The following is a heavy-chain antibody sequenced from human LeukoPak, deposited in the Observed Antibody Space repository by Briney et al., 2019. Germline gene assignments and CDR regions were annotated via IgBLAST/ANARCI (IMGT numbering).Heavy chain of an antibody. CDR1: GFTFNNYA. V-gene: IGHV3-23*01. CDR2: ISGSGGST. J-gene: IGHJ4*02. D-gene: IGHD3-22*01. Sequence: GGSLRLSCAPSGFTFNNYAMSWVRQAPGKGLEWVSAISGSGGSTYYADSVKGRFTISRDNSKNTLYLQMNSLRAEDTAVYYCATPSFTYYDSSGYYPNGDYWGQGTLVTVSS. CDR3: ATPSFTYYDSSGYYPNGDY.